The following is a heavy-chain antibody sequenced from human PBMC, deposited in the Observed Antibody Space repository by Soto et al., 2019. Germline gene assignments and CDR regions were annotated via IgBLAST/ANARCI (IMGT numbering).Heavy chain of an antibody. CDR3: ARTAVGDYVMRLPYY. Sequence: SETLSLTCAVYGGSFSGYYWSWIRQPPGKGLEWIGEINHSGSTNYNPSLKSRVTISVDTSKNQFSLKLSSVTAADTAVYYCARTAVGDYVMRLPYYWGQGTLVTVSS. CDR2: INHSGST. V-gene: IGHV4-34*01. J-gene: IGHJ4*02. CDR1: GGSFSGYY. D-gene: IGHD3-16*01.